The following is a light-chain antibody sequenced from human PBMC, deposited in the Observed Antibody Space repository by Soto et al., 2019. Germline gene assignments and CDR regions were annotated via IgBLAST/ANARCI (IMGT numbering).Light chain of an antibody. CDR3: AAWDDSLNGL. J-gene: IGLJ1*01. CDR1: SSNIGNNA. Sequence: VLTQPPSVSEAPRQRITISCSGSSSNIGNNAVNWYQQLPGKAPKLLIYYDDLLPSGVSDRFSGSKSGTSASLAISGLQSEDEADYYCAAWDDSLNGLFGTGTKVTVL. V-gene: IGLV1-36*01. CDR2: YDD.